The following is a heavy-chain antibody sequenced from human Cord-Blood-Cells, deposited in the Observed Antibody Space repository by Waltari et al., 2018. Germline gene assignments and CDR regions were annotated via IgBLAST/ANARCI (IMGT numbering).Heavy chain of an antibody. V-gene: IGHV1-24*01. D-gene: IGHD3-10*01. Sequence: QVQLVQSGAEVKKPGASVKVPCKGSGYTLTELYMHQVRQARCNGLEWMGGCDPEDGETIYAQKFQGRVTMTEDTSTDTAYMELSSLRSEDTAVYYCATGGRLLWFGELSGYFDYWGQGTLVTVSS. CDR1: GYTLTELY. J-gene: IGHJ4*02. CDR2: CDPEDGET. CDR3: ATGGRLLWFGELSGYFDY.